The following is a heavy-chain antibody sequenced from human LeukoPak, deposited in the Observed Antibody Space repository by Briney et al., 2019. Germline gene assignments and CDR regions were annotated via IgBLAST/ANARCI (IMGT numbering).Heavy chain of an antibody. CDR1: GGSISSYY. D-gene: IGHD3-22*01. CDR3: ARDYYDSSGYYLFKH. J-gene: IGHJ4*02. Sequence: SETLSLTCTVSGGSISSYYWSWIRQTPGKGLEWIGYIYYSGSTNYNPSLKSRVTISVDTSKNQFSLKLSSVTAADTAVYYCARDYYDSSGYYLFKHWGQGTLVTVSS. V-gene: IGHV4-59*08. CDR2: IYYSGST.